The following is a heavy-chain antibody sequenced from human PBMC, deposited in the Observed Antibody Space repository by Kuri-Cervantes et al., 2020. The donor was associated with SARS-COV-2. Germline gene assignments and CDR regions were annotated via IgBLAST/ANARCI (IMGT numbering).Heavy chain of an antibody. CDR1: GYTFTYRR. CDR3: ARGRETYDFWSGYYHHSMPDY. CDR2: ITAFNGNT. V-gene: IGHV1-45*02. D-gene: IGHD3-3*01. Sequence: SVKVSCKASGYTFTYRRLHWVRQAPGQALEWMGWITAFNGNTEYAQKVLDRVTITTDRSINTAYMELSSLTSEDTAMYYCARGRETYDFWSGYYHHSMPDYWGQGTLVTVSS. J-gene: IGHJ4*02.